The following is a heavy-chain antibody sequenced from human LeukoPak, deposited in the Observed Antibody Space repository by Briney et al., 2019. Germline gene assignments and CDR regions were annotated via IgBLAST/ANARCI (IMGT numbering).Heavy chain of an antibody. CDR3: VKGGSSGYRWFDP. Sequence: GGSLRLSCAASGFTFNTYAMTWVRQAPGQGLEWVSRISNSGGSTYYADSVKGRFTISRDNSKNTLYLQMSSLRAEDTAVYYCVKGGSSGYRWFDPWGQGTLVTVSS. CDR1: GFTFNTYA. J-gene: IGHJ5*02. D-gene: IGHD3-22*01. V-gene: IGHV3-23*01. CDR2: ISNSGGST.